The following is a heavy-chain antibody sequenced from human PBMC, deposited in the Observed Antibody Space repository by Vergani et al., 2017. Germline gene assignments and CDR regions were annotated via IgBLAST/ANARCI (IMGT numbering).Heavy chain of an antibody. D-gene: IGHD6-19*01. CDR2: ISSSSSYI. CDR1: GFTFSSYA. Sequence: EVQLLESGGGLVQPGGSLRLSCAASGFTFSSYAMNWVRQAPGKGLEWVSSISSSSSYIYYADSVKGRFTISRDNAKNSLYLQMNSLRAEDTAVYYCAKGAIAVVVPRVPYYFDYWGQGTLVTVSS. CDR3: AKGAIAVVVPRVPYYFDY. V-gene: IGHV3-21*01. J-gene: IGHJ4*02.